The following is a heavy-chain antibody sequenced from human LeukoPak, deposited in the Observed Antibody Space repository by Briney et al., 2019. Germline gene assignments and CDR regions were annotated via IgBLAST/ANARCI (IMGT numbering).Heavy chain of an antibody. D-gene: IGHD3-22*01. CDR1: GFTFSSYW. J-gene: IGHJ3*02. V-gene: IGHV3-7*01. CDR3: ARDLGDYYDSSGYGLDAFDI. Sequence: GGSLRLSCAASGFTFSSYWMSWVRQAPGKGLEWAANIKQDGSEKYYVDSVKGRFTISRDNAKNSLYLQMNSLRAEDTAVYYCARDLGDYYDSSGYGLDAFDIWGQGTMVTVSS. CDR2: IKQDGSEK.